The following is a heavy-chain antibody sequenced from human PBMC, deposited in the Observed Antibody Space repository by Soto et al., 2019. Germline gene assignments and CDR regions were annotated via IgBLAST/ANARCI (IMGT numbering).Heavy chain of an antibody. CDR3: ARGYGDYEGKFDYYYYGMDV. CDR2: IYTSGST. V-gene: IGHV4-4*07. J-gene: IGHJ6*02. Sequence: SETLSLTCTVSGGSISSYYWSWIRQPAGKGLEWIGRIYTSGSTNYNPSLKSRVTMSVDTSKNQFSLKLTSVTAADTAVYYCARGYGDYEGKFDYYYYGMDVWGQGTTVTVSS. CDR1: GGSISSYY. D-gene: IGHD4-17*01.